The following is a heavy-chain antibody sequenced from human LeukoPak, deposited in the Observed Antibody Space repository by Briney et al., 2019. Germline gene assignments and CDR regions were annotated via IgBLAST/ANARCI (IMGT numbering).Heavy chain of an antibody. V-gene: IGHV3-21*01. D-gene: IGHD1-26*01. CDR2: ISSSSSYI. J-gene: IGHJ4*02. CDR1: GFTFSSYN. CDR3: ARGDIGSSNGDY. Sequence: GGSLRLSCAVSGFTFSSYNTNWVRQAPGKGLEWVSSISSSSSYIYYADLVKGRFNTSRDNAKNSLYLQMNSLRAEDTAVYYCARGDIGSSNGDYWGQGTLVTVSA.